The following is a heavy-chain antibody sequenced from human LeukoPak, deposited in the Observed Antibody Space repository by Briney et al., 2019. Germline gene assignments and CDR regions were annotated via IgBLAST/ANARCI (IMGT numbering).Heavy chain of an antibody. Sequence: GASVKVSCKASGYPFNNYDINWVRQATGQGLEWMGWMNPHSGKAGYAQNFQGRVTMTRDTSISTAYMELSSLRSEDTAVYYCARHRYDILTGSPAYFDYWGQGTLVTVSS. CDR3: ARHRYDILTGSPAYFDY. D-gene: IGHD3-9*01. CDR2: MNPHSGKA. CDR1: GYPFNNYD. V-gene: IGHV1-8*01. J-gene: IGHJ4*02.